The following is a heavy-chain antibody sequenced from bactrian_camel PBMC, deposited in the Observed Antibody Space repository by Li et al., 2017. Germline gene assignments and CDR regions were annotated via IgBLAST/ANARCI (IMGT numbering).Heavy chain of an antibody. CDR3: ATGSPRYSYYSGATRLRIPS. J-gene: IGHJ4*01. D-gene: IGHD2*01. V-gene: IGHV3-2*01. CDR1: GYSYRRSC. Sequence: HVQLVESGGGLVQPGGSLRVSCAASGYSYRRSCMGWYRQTPGNECELVSTISMRGKIDYSDSVKGRFTISRDNAKNTVYLQMNSLKSEDTALYYCATGSPRYSYYSGATRLRIPSGARGP. CDR2: ISMRGKI.